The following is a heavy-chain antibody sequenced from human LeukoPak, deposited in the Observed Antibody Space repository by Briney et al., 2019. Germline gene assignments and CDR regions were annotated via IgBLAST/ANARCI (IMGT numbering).Heavy chain of an antibody. CDR3: AREDRVYVWGTSRLNAFDI. Sequence: GGSLRLSCAASGFSFSSYGMHWVRQAPGKGLGWVAVIWYDGSNKYYADSVKGRFTISRDNSKNTLYVQMNSLRAEDTAVYYCAREDRVYVWGTSRLNAFDIWGQGTMVTVSS. J-gene: IGHJ3*02. CDR2: IWYDGSNK. V-gene: IGHV3-33*01. D-gene: IGHD3-16*02. CDR1: GFSFSSYG.